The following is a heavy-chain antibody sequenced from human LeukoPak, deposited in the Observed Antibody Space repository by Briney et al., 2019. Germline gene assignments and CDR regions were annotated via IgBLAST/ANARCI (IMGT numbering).Heavy chain of an antibody. V-gene: IGHV3-33*01. CDR1: GFTFSSYG. CDR2: IWYDGSNK. Sequence: GGSLRLSCAASGFTFSSYGMHWVRQAPGKGLEWVAVIWYDGSNKYYADSVKGRFTISRDNSKSTLYLQMNSLRAEDTAVYYCARDRVVTGYYFDYWGQGTLVTVPS. J-gene: IGHJ4*02. CDR3: ARDRVVTGYYFDY. D-gene: IGHD2-21*02.